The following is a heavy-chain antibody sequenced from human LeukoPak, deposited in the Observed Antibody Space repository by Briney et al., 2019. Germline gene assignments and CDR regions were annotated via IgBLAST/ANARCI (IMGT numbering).Heavy chain of an antibody. V-gene: IGHV3-30*04. CDR2: ISYDGSKK. J-gene: IGHJ4*02. D-gene: IGHD5-12*01. CDR3: ARGGGYSGYAEGFDY. CDR1: GFTFSTYS. Sequence: GGSLRLSCAASGFTFSTYSMHWVRQAPGKGLEWVAIISYDGSKKYYADSVKGRFTISRDNSKNTLFLQMNSLRPEDTAVYYCARGGGYSGYAEGFDYWGQGTLVTVSS.